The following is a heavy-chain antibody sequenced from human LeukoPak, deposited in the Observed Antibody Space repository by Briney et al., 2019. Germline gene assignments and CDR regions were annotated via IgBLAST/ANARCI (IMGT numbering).Heavy chain of an antibody. Sequence: GGSLRLSCAASGFTFSSYCMTWVRQAPGKGLEGLEWISTISSSSGGSTYYADSVRGRFTISRDNSKNTLYLQMNNLRAEDTAVYYCAKYYYDSSGYYYPGAFDIWGQGTMVTVSS. CDR3: AKYYYDSSGYYYPGAFDI. CDR2: ISSSSGGST. D-gene: IGHD3-22*01. CDR1: GFTFSSYC. V-gene: IGHV3-23*01. J-gene: IGHJ3*02.